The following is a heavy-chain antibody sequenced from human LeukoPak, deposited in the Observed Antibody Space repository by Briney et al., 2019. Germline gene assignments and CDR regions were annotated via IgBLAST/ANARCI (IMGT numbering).Heavy chain of an antibody. CDR2: ISSSSSTV. J-gene: IGHJ5*02. CDR3: ARDPNGWFDP. CDR1: GFTFSNNW. V-gene: IGHV3-48*01. D-gene: IGHD2-8*01. Sequence: GGSLRLSCAASGFTFSNNWMHWVRQAPGKGLVWISYISSSSSTVYYADSVKGRFTISRDNAKNSLYLQLNSLRAEDTAVYYCARDPNGWFDPWGQGTLVTVSS.